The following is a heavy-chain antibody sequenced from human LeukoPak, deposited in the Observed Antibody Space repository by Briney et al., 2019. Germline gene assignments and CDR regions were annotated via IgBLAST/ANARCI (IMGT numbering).Heavy chain of an antibody. CDR1: GFTFSSYA. D-gene: IGHD1-26*01. CDR2: ISGSGGST. V-gene: IGHV3-23*01. Sequence: GALRLSCAASGFTFSSYAMSWVRQAPGKGLEWVSAISGSGGSTYYADSAKGRFTISRDNPKNTLYLQMNSLRAEDTAVYYCAKLGSGSYHRGSDYWGQGTLVTVSS. CDR3: AKLGSGSYHRGSDY. J-gene: IGHJ4*02.